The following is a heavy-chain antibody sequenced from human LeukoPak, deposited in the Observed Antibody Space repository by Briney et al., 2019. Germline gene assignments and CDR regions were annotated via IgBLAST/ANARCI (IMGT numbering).Heavy chain of an antibody. CDR2: INPNSGGT. Sequence: ASVKVSCKASGYTFTGYYMHWVRQAPGQGLEWMGWINPNSGGTNYAQKFQGRVTMTRNTSISTAYMELSSLRSEDTAVYYCAVIRYSSSWYYYYYYGMDVWGRGTTVTVSS. CDR3: AVIRYSSSWYYYYYYGMDV. J-gene: IGHJ6*02. D-gene: IGHD6-13*01. CDR1: GYTFTGYY. V-gene: IGHV1-2*02.